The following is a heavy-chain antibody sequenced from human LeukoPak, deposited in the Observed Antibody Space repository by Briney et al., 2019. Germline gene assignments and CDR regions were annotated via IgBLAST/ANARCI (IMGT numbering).Heavy chain of an antibody. CDR3: TRVQLYSGSYYPFY. V-gene: IGHV3-49*03. CDR1: GFTFGDYA. D-gene: IGHD1-26*01. Sequence: GRSLRLSCTASGFTFGDYAMSWFRQAPGKGLEWVGFIRSKAYGGTTEYAASVKGRFTISRDDSKSIAYLQMNSLKTEDTAVYYCTRVQLYSGSYYPFYWGQGTLVTVSS. CDR2: IRSKAYGGTT. J-gene: IGHJ4*02.